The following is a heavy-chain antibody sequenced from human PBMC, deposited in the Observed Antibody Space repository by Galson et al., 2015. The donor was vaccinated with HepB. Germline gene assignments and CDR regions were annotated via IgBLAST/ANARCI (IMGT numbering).Heavy chain of an antibody. D-gene: IGHD6-13*01. CDR2: IYSGGST. V-gene: IGHV3-66*01. CDR3: ARDRRKYSSSWYSFDY. J-gene: IGHJ4*02. CDR1: GFTVSSNY. Sequence: SLRLSCAASGFTVSSNYMSWVRQAPGKGLEWVSVIYSGGSTYYADSVKGRFTISRDNSKNTLYLQMNSLRAEDAAVYYCARDRRKYSSSWYSFDYWGQGTLVTVSS.